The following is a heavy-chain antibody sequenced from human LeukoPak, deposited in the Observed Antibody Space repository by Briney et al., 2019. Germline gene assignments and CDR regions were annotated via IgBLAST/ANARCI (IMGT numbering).Heavy chain of an antibody. CDR1: GGSISSGEYY. J-gene: IGHJ4*02. D-gene: IGHD5-18*01. V-gene: IGHV4-30-4*01. Sequence: SKTLSLTCTVSGGSISSGEYYWSWIRQPPGKGLEWIGYFSYTGSTYYNPSLKSRVSISVDTSKNQFSLKLMSVTAADTAVYHCARALNENSYAFDSWGQGNLVTVSS. CDR3: ARALNENSYAFDS. CDR2: FSYTGST.